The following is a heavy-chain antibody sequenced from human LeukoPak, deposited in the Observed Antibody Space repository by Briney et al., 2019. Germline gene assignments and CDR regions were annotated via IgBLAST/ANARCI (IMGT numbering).Heavy chain of an antibody. D-gene: IGHD4-17*01. CDR1: GFTFSSYS. V-gene: IGHV3-48*01. J-gene: IGHJ4*02. CDR3: ANQIDYGDYVGGYYFDY. CDR2: ISSSSSTI. Sequence: PGGSLRLSCAASGFTFSSYSMNWVRQAPGKGLEWVSYISSSSSTIYYADSVKGRSTISRDNAKNSLYLQMNSLRAEDTAVYYCANQIDYGDYVGGYYFDYWGQGTLVTVSS.